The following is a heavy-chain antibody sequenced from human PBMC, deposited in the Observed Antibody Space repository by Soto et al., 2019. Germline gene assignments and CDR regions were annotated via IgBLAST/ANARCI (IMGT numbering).Heavy chain of an antibody. V-gene: IGHV3-23*01. J-gene: IGHJ6*02. Sequence: GGSLRLSCAASGFTFSPYAMSWVRQAPGKGLEWVSVVSGSGGSTYYADSVRGRFTISRDNSKNTLYLQLNSLRAEDTAVYYCAKGAALRTSNYYYNGMDVWGQGTTVTGSS. CDR3: AKGAALRTSNYYYNGMDV. CDR2: VSGSGGST. D-gene: IGHD6-6*01. CDR1: GFTFSPYA.